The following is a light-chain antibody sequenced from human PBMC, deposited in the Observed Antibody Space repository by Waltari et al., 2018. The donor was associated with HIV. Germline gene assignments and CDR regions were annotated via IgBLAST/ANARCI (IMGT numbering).Light chain of an antibody. CDR1: QSVSSN. J-gene: IGKJ4*01. Sequence: EIVMTQSAATLSVSPGESATLSCRASQSVSSNLAWYQQKPGQAPRLLIYGASTRATGIPARFSGRGSGTEFTLTISSLQSEDFAVYYCQQYNNWPLTFGGGTKVAIK. CDR2: GAS. V-gene: IGKV3-15*01. CDR3: QQYNNWPLT.